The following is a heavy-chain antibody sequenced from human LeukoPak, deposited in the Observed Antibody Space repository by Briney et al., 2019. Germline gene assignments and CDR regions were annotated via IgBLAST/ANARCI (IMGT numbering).Heavy chain of an antibody. CDR1: GYTLTSDG. V-gene: IGHV1-69*13. CDR2: IIPIFGTA. Sequence: ASVKVSCKASGYTLTSDGMNWVRQAPGQGLEWMGGIIPIFGTANYAQKFQGRVTITADESTSTAYMELSSLRSEDTAVYYCARAIAAAGNYYYYYYMDVWGKGTTVTVSS. J-gene: IGHJ6*03. CDR3: ARAIAAAGNYYYYYYMDV. D-gene: IGHD6-13*01.